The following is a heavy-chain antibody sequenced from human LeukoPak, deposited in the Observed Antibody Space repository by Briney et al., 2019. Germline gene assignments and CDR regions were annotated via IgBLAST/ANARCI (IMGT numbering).Heavy chain of an antibody. Sequence: SQTLSLTCTVSGGSISSGDYYWSWIRLPPGKGLEWIGYIYYSGSTYYNPSLKSRVTISVDTSKNQFSLKLSSVTAADTAVYYCARQYSSGWYQIDYRGQGTLVTVSS. CDR3: ARQYSSGWYQIDY. J-gene: IGHJ4*02. CDR1: GGSISSGDYY. CDR2: IYYSGST. V-gene: IGHV4-30-4*08. D-gene: IGHD6-19*01.